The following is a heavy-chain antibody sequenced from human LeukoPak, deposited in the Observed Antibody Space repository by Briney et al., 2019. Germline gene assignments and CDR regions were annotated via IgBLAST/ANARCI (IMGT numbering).Heavy chain of an antibody. J-gene: IGHJ4*02. V-gene: IGHV3-74*01. CDR3: VRDFGESSGYYFDY. D-gene: IGHD3-22*01. CDR2: VNGDGSTL. CDR1: GFIFSRYW. Sequence: GGSLRLSCAASGFIFSRYWMHWVRQAPGKGLVWVSRVNGDGSTLSYADSVKGRFTISRDNAKNTLYLQMNSLRAEDTAVYYCVRDFGESSGYYFDYWGQGTLVTVSS.